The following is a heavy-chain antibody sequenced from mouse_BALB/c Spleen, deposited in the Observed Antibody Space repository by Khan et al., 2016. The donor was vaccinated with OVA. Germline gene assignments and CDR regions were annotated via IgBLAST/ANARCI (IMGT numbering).Heavy chain of an antibody. Sequence: EVQLQQSRPELVKPGASMKISCKASGYSFTDYTMNWVKQSHGKNLEWIGLINPYNGFTTYNQKFKGKATLTVHKSSSTAYMELLSLTSEDSAVYYCARGNYYGSNSWFAYWGQVTLVTVSA. CDR2: INPYNGFT. J-gene: IGHJ3*01. CDR3: ARGNYYGSNSWFAY. CDR1: GYSFTDYT. V-gene: IGHV1-18*01. D-gene: IGHD1-1*01.